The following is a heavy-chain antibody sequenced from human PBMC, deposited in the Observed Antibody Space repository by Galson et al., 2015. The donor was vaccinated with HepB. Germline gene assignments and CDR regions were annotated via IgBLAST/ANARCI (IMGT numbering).Heavy chain of an antibody. D-gene: IGHD6-19*01. J-gene: IGHJ5*02. V-gene: IGHV2-70*11. CDR1: GFSLSTSGMC. CDR2: IDWDDDK. CDR3: ARCDSSGWLFYWFDP. Sequence: PALVKPTQTLTLTCTFSGFSLSTSGMCVSWIRQPPGKALEWLARIDWDDDKYYLTSLKTRLTISKDTSKNQVVLTMTNMDPVDTATYYCARCDSSGWLFYWFDPWGQGTLVTVSS.